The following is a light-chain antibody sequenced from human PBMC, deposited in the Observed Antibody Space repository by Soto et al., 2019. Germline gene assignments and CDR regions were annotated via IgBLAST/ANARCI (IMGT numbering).Light chain of an antibody. Sequence: DIQMTQSPYTLSASVGDKVTITCRASQSISSWLAWYQQKPGKAPKLLMYKASILESGVPSRFSGSGSGTEFNLTISSLQADDFATYYCHQYNTFPWTFGQGTKVEIK. CDR1: QSISSW. CDR2: KAS. V-gene: IGKV1-5*03. J-gene: IGKJ1*01. CDR3: HQYNTFPWT.